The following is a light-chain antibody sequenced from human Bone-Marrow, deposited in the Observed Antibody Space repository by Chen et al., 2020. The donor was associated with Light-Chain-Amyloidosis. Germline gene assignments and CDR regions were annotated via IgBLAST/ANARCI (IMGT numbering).Light chain of an antibody. CDR2: DDS. J-gene: IGLJ3*02. CDR1: NIGSTS. Sequence: SYVLTQPSSVSVAPGQTATIACGGNNIGSTSVSWYQQTPGQAPLLVVYDDSDRPSESPERLSGSNSGNTATLTISRVEAGDEADYYCQVWDRSSDRPVFGGGTKLTVL. CDR3: QVWDRSSDRPV. V-gene: IGLV3-21*02.